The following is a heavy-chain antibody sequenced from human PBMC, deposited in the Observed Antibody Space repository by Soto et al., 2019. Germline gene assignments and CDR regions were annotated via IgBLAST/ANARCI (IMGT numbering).Heavy chain of an antibody. V-gene: IGHV3-23*04. D-gene: IGHD2-8*01. CDR3: AKVSSAWYAGFFDL. CDR1: GFTFNRHA. J-gene: IGHJ4*02. Sequence: VQLVESGGGVVQPGRSLRLSCTASGFTFNRHAMTWVRQAPGKGLEWVSGLSDSGGSIYYADSVKGRFTISRDNSMNTLYLQMNTLRAEDTAVYYCAKVSSAWYAGFFDLWGQGTLVTVSS. CDR2: LSDSGGSI.